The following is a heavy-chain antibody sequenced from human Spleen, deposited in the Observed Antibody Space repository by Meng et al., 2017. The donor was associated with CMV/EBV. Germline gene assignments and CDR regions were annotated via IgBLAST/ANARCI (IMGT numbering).Heavy chain of an antibody. J-gene: IGHJ4*02. CDR3: ATYYDISKYYFDY. V-gene: IGHV1-69*10. CDR1: GGTFSSYA. Sequence: SVKVSCKASGGTFSSYAISWVRQAPGQGLEWMGGIISILGIANYAQKFQGRVTITADKSTSTAYMELSSLRSEDTAVYYCATYYDISKYYFDYWGQGTLVTVSS. CDR2: IISILGIA. D-gene: IGHD3-9*01.